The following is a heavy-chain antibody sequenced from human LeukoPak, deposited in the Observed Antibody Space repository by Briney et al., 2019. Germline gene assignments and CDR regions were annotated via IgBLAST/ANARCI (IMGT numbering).Heavy chain of an antibody. CDR3: ARSSSIAARPSDY. D-gene: IGHD6-6*01. Sequence: ASVKVSCKASGYTFTSYAMHWVRQAPGQRLEWMGWINAGNGNTKYSQKFQGRVTITRDTSASTAYMELGSLRSEDTAVYYCARSSSIAARPSDYWGQGTLVTVPS. J-gene: IGHJ4*02. CDR1: GYTFTSYA. V-gene: IGHV1-3*01. CDR2: INAGNGNT.